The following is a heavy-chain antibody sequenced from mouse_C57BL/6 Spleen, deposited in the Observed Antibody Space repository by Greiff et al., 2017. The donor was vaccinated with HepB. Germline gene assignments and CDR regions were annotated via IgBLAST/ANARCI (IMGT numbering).Heavy chain of an antibody. CDR2: INPSSGYT. J-gene: IGHJ4*01. V-gene: IGHV1-4*01. Sequence: QVQLQQSGAELARPGASVKMSCKASGYTFTSYTMHWVKQRPGQGLEWIGYINPSSGYTKYNQKFKDKATLTADKSSSTAYMQLSSLTSEDSAVYYCARAPSYAMDYWGHGTSVTVSS. CDR1: GYTFTSYT. D-gene: IGHD3-1*01. CDR3: ARAPSYAMDY.